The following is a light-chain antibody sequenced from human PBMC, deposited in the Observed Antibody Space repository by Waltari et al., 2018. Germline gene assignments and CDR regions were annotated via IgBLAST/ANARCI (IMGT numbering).Light chain of an antibody. CDR2: EVT. Sequence: SALTQPPSASGSPGQSVSISCTGTSSDVGAYNYVSWYQQHPGKAPRLMIYEVTKRPSGVPDRFSGSKSCKPASLTVSGLQTEDEADYYCCSYTDRSTMVFGAGTKLTVL. V-gene: IGLV2-8*01. CDR3: CSYTDRSTMV. CDR1: SSDVGAYNY. J-gene: IGLJ3*02.